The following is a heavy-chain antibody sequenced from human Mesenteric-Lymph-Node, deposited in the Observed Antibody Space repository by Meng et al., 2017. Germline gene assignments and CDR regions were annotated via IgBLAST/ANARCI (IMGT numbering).Heavy chain of an antibody. CDR2: TYYRSEWQN. D-gene: IGHD3-10*01. V-gene: IGHV6-1*01. CDR1: GDSVSSNSAA. CDR3: TTWYGEY. J-gene: IGHJ4*02. Sequence: QVQLQQSGPGLVKPSQTLSLPCAISGDSVSSNSAAWNWIRQSPSRGLEWLGQTYYRSEWQNHYGVSVKSRITITADTSRNQFSLNLNSVTPEDTAVYYCTTWYGEYWGQGTLVTVSS.